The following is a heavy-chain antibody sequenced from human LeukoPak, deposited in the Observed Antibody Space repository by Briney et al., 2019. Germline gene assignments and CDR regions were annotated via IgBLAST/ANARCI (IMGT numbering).Heavy chain of an antibody. CDR1: GFTFNNYA. CDR2: ILGSGRSA. CDR3: SKWGDYDVLTGYYDSDF. J-gene: IGHJ4*02. Sequence: TGGSPRLSCAASGFTFNNYAMSWVRQAPGKGLEWVSAILGSGRSAYYADSVKGRFTISRDNSKNSLFLQMNSLRVEDTALYYCSKWGDYDVLTGYYDSDFWGQGTLVTVSA. V-gene: IGHV3-23*01. D-gene: IGHD3-9*01.